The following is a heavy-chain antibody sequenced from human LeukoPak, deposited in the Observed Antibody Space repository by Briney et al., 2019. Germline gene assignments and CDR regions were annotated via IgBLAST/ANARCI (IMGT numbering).Heavy chain of an antibody. Sequence: GGSLRLSCAASGFAFSSYGMHWVRQAPGKRRGWVAVTTYDGSNKYYADSVKGRFTISRDNSKNTLYPQMNSLRAEDTAVYYCAKGWQLVDYWGQGPLVTVSS. V-gene: IGHV3-30*18. D-gene: IGHD1-26*01. CDR3: AKGWQLVDY. J-gene: IGHJ4*02. CDR1: GFAFSSYG. CDR2: TTYDGSNK.